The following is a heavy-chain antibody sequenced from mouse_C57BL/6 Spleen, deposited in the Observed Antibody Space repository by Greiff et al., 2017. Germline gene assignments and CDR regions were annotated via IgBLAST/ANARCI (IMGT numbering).Heavy chain of an antibody. CDR1: GYTFTSSW. CDR2: IHPNSGST. CDR3: AREGTGTRFAY. J-gene: IGHJ3*01. Sequence: QVQLNQPGAELVKPGASVQLSCKASGYTFTSSWMHWVKPRPGQGLEWIGMIHPNSGSTNYNEKFKSKATLTVDKSSSTAYMQLSSLTSEDSAVYYCAREGTGTRFAYWGQGTLVTVSA. V-gene: IGHV1-64*01. D-gene: IGHD4-1*01.